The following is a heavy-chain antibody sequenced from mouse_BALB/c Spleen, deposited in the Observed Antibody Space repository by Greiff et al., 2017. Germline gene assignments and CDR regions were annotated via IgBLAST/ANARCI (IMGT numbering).Heavy chain of an antibody. D-gene: IGHD2-14*01. CDR3: ARRGTWYFDV. J-gene: IGHJ1*01. CDR1: GFSLTSYG. V-gene: IGHV2-2*02. Sequence: VHLVESGPGLVQPSQSLSITCTASGFSLTSYGVHWVRQSPGKGLEWLGVIWSGGSTDYNAAFISRLSISKDNSKSHVFFKMNSLQANDTAIYYCARRGTWYFDVWGAGTTVTVSS. CDR2: IWSGGST.